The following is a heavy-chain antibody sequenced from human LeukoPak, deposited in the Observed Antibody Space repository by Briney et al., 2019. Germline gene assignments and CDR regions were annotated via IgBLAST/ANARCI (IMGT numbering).Heavy chain of an antibody. J-gene: IGHJ4*02. CDR1: GGSFSGYY. CDR2: INHSGST. V-gene: IGHV4-34*01. D-gene: IGHD1-26*01. Sequence: SETLSLTCAVYGGSFSGYYWSWIRQPPGKGLEWIGEINHSGSTNYNPSLKSRVTISVDTSKNQFSLKLSSVTAADTAVYYCARVGGSSDYWGQGTLVTVSS. CDR3: ARVGGSSDY.